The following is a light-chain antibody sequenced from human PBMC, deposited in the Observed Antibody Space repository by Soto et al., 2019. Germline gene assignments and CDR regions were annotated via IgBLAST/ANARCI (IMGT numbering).Light chain of an antibody. V-gene: IGKV3-20*01. CDR1: QSVRSSF. CDR3: QQYFSTPRT. J-gene: IGKJ1*01. CDR2: GAS. Sequence: EVVLTQSPGTLSLSPGERATLSCRASQSVRSSFLAWYQQRPGLAPRLLLYGASTRDTGTPERFSGSGSGTDFTLTISRLEPEDFAVYYCQQYFSTPRTFGQGTKVEV.